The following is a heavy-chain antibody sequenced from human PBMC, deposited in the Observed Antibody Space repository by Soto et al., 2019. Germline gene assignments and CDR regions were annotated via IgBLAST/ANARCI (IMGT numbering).Heavy chain of an antibody. Sequence: AVKVSCKASGGTFSSYAISWVRQAPGQGLEWMGGIIPIFGTANYAQKFQGRATITADESTSTAYMELSSLRSEDTAVYYCARTGGEFRVWLLMADYYYYGMAVWGQGTTVPVSS. CDR1: GGTFSSYA. J-gene: IGHJ6*02. CDR3: ARTGGEFRVWLLMADYYYYGMAV. CDR2: IIPIFGTA. V-gene: IGHV1-69*13. D-gene: IGHD3-22*01.